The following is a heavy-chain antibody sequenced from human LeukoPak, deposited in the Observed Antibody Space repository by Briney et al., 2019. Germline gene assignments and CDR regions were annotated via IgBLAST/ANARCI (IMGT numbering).Heavy chain of an antibody. J-gene: IGHJ6*04. CDR1: GFTFSSYG. CDR2: ISYDGSNK. V-gene: IGHV3-30*18. D-gene: IGHD3-10*01. Sequence: GGSLRLSCAASGFTFSSYGMHWVRQAPGKGLEWVAVISYDGSNKYYADSVKGRFTISRDNSKNTLYLQMNSLRAEDTAVYYCAKDRRGFMVRGRNYYYGMDVWGKRTTVTVSS. CDR3: AKDRRGFMVRGRNYYYGMDV.